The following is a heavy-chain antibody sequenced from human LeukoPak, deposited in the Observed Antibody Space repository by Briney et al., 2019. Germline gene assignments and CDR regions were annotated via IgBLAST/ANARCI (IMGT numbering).Heavy chain of an antibody. V-gene: IGHV4-39*07. Sequence: PSETLSLTCIVSRGSISSSNYYWGWFRQPPGKGLEWIGSIFYGATTYYNPSLKSRVTMSIDTSKNQFSLKLSSMTAADTAVYYCARDLYSSRTNDAFVIWGQGTMVTVSS. CDR2: IFYGATT. CDR3: ARDLYSSRTNDAFVI. D-gene: IGHD6-13*01. J-gene: IGHJ3*02. CDR1: RGSISSSNYY.